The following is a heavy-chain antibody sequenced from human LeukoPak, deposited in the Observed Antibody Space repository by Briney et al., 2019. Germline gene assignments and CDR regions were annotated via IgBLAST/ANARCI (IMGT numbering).Heavy chain of an antibody. D-gene: IGHD5-18*01. Sequence: GRSLRLSCAASGFTFSSYAIHWVRQAPGQGLEWVAVISYDGTYKYYADSVKGRFTISRDNSKNTLYLQMNSLRAEDTAVYYCARARSSYGYGDAFDIWGQGTMVTVSS. CDR1: GFTFSSYA. V-gene: IGHV3-30*04. J-gene: IGHJ3*02. CDR3: ARARSSYGYGDAFDI. CDR2: ISYDGTYK.